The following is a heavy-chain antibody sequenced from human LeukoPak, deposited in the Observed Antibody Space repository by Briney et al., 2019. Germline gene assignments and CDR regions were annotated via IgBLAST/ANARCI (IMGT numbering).Heavy chain of an antibody. CDR3: TTEPDTAMVFDY. CDR2: IKSKTDRGTT. CDR1: GFTFSNAW. V-gene: IGHV3-15*01. Sequence: PGGSLRLSCAASGFTFSNAWMSWVRQAPGKGLEWVGRIKSKTDRGTTDYAAPVRCSFTIARDDSKNTLYLQINSPKTEDTAVYYCTTEPDTAMVFDYWGQGTLVTVSS. J-gene: IGHJ4*02. D-gene: IGHD5-18*01.